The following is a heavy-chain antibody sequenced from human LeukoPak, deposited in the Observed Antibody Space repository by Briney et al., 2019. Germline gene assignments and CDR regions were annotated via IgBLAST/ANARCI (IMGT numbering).Heavy chain of an antibody. V-gene: IGHV3-11*04. CDR3: AKHPYDSSVWRFGFDY. CDR2: ISISGSTI. D-gene: IGHD3-22*01. J-gene: IGHJ4*02. CDR1: GFTFSDNY. Sequence: PGGSLRLSCAASGFTFSDNYMSWIRQAPGKGLEWVSYISISGSTIYYADSVKGRFTISRDNAKNSLYLQMNSLRAEDTAVYYCAKHPYDSSVWRFGFDYWGQGTLVTVSS.